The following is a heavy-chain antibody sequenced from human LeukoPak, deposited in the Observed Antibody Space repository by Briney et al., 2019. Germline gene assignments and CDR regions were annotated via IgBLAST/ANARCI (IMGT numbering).Heavy chain of an antibody. CDR2: ISHTATVT. V-gene: IGHV3-11*01. Sequence: VGTLRLSCAASGVTFTGYYMSWIRQAPGKGLERVAYISHTATVTYYADSVRGRFTISRDNANNSLYLQMTSLTAEDSGIYYCVKDEYTGRPGTRSYWGQGTLVTVSS. CDR3: VKDEYTGRPGTRSY. D-gene: IGHD1-26*01. CDR1: GVTFTGYY. J-gene: IGHJ4*02.